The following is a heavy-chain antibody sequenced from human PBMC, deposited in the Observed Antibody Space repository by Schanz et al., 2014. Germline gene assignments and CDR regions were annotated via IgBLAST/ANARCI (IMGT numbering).Heavy chain of an antibody. V-gene: IGHV3-23*01. D-gene: IGHD1-1*01. CDR2: ITGSGSKT. CDR3: MAMGRNTSHYVDH. J-gene: IGHJ4*02. CDR1: GFVFRTFA. Sequence: EVQLLESGGTVVQPGGSLRVSCAASGFVFRTFAMYWVRQAPGKGLEWVSAITGSGSKTYYADSVKGRFTIARDNSKNTRFLQMDSLRVEDTAVYYYMAMGRNTSHYVDHWGQGTRVTVSS.